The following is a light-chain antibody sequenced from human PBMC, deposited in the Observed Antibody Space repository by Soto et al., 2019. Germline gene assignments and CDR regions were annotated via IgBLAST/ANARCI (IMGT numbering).Light chain of an antibody. CDR1: SSDVGDYNY. Sequence: QSALTQPASVSGSPGQSITISCTGTSSDVGDYNYVSWYQQHPDKAPKLMIYEVSNRPSGVSSRFSGSKSGNTASLTISGLQAEDEADYYCSSYTSSCTVVFGGGTKLTVL. CDR3: SSYTSSCTVV. J-gene: IGLJ2*01. CDR2: EVS. V-gene: IGLV2-14*01.